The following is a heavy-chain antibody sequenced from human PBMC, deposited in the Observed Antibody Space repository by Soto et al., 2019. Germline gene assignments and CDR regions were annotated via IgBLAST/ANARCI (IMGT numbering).Heavy chain of an antibody. CDR2: IIPIFGTA. CDR1: GGTFSSYA. V-gene: IGHV1-69*12. J-gene: IGHJ5*02. CDR3: ARDNIAVAGTWGWFDP. Sequence: QVQLVQSGAEVKKPGSSVKVSCKASGGTFSSYAISWVRQAPGQGLEWMGGIIPIFGTANYAQKFQGRVTITADESTSTAYMELRSLRAEDTDVYYSARDNIAVAGTWGWFDPWGQGNLVTVSS. D-gene: IGHD6-19*01.